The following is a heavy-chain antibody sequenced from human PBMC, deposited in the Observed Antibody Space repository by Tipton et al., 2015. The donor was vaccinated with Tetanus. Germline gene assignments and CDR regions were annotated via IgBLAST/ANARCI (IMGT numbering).Heavy chain of an antibody. Sequence: TLSLTCTVSGGSVRSGDYDWNWIRQPPGKGLEWIGYVHYSGRTNKSPSLKSRVTLSIDKSKNQFSLRLTSVTAADTAVYYCARANNDYPKNGPFDYWGQGARVLVSS. CDR1: GGSVRSGDYD. CDR3: ARANNDYPKNGPFDY. V-gene: IGHV4-61*08. D-gene: IGHD5-12*01. J-gene: IGHJ4*02. CDR2: VHYSGRT.